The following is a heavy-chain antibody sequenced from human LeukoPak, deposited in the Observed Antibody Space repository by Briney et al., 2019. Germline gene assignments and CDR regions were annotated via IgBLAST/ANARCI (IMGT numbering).Heavy chain of an antibody. CDR1: GGSISSSNW. J-gene: IGHJ4*02. CDR3: ARVSSGKTFDY. Sequence: SGTLSLTCAVSGGSISSSNWWSWVRQPPGKGLEWIGEIYYSGSTNYNPSLKSRVIISVDKSKNQFSLKLSSVTAADTAVYYCARVSSGKTFDYWGQGTLVTVSS. CDR2: IYYSGST. V-gene: IGHV4-4*02. D-gene: IGHD3-22*01.